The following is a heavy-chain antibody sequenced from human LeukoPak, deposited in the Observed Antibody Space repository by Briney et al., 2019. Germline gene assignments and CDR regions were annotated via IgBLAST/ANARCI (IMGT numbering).Heavy chain of an antibody. CDR3: ARDDAASYYSWFGT. J-gene: IGHJ5*02. CDR2: IHYSGST. Sequence: PSETLSLTCIVSGGSIRTSSYYWGWIRQTPGKGLEWIGSIHYSGSTYYNPSLKSRATISVESTQFSLNLMSVTSADTATYYCARDDAASYYSWFGTWGQGIVVTVSS. D-gene: IGHD1-26*01. CDR1: GGSIRTSSYY. V-gene: IGHV4-39*07.